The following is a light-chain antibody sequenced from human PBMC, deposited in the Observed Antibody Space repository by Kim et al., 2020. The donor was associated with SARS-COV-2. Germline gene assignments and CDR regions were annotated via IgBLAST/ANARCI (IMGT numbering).Light chain of an antibody. J-gene: IGLJ3*02. CDR2: YPS. Sequence: LAPGETGRISCGGNNIGSKSVHWYQQKPGQAPVLVIYYPSDRPSGIPDRFSGSNSGNTATLTISRVEAGDEADYYCQVWHSSSGVFGGGTKLTVL. V-gene: IGLV3-21*04. CDR3: QVWHSSSGV. CDR1: NIGSKS.